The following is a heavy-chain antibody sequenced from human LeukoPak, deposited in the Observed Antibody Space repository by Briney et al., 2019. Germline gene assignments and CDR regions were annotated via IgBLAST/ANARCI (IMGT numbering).Heavy chain of an antibody. CDR3: ARDEGTIFGALDV. Sequence: GGSLRLSCAASGFTFSSYAMNWVRQAPGKGLEYVSVISSNGGSTYYANSVKGRFTISRDNSKNTLYLQMGSLRAEDMGVYYCARDEGTIFGALDVWGKGTTVTVSS. CDR1: GFTFSSYA. D-gene: IGHD3-3*01. J-gene: IGHJ6*04. CDR2: ISSNGGST. V-gene: IGHV3-64*01.